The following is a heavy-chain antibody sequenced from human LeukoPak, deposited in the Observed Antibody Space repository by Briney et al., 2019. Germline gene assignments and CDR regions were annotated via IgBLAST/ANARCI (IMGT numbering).Heavy chain of an antibody. CDR2: ISGSGDNT. J-gene: IGHJ5*02. CDR1: GLTFSNYA. D-gene: IGHD3-3*01. Sequence: GGSLRLSCAASGLTFSNYAMSWVRQAPGKGLEWISTISGSGDNTYYADSVKGRFTISRDNSKNTLYLQMNSLRAEDTAVYYCAKGATIIGAVISQSNWFDPWGQGTLVTVSS. CDR3: AKGATIIGAVISQSNWFDP. V-gene: IGHV3-23*01.